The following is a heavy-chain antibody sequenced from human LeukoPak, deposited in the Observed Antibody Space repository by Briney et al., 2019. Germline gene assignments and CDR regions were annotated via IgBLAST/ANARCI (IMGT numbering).Heavy chain of an antibody. CDR3: ARAPTYQPLLRGWFDP. CDR1: GGSFSGYY. D-gene: IGHD2-2*01. V-gene: IGHV4-34*01. Sequence: PSETLSLTCAVYGGSFSGYYWSWIRQPPGKGLEWIGEINHSGSTNYNPSLKSRVTISVGTSKNQFSLKLSSVTAADTAVYYCARAPTYQPLLRGWFDPWGQGTLVTVSS. J-gene: IGHJ5*02. CDR2: INHSGST.